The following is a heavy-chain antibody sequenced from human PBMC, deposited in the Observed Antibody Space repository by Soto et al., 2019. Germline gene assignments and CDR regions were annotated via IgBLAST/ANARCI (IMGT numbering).Heavy chain of an antibody. CDR1: GYSFTSYW. Sequence: GDSMKISCKGSGYSFTSYWISWVRQMPGKGLEWMGRIDPSDSYTNYSPSFQGHVTISADKSISTAYLQWSSLKASDTAMYYCARHGGGEPYYSYYSGMDVWGKGAPFPVSA. D-gene: IGHD2-21*01. V-gene: IGHV5-10-1*01. CDR2: IDPSDSYT. J-gene: IGHJ6*04. CDR3: ARHGGGEPYYSYYSGMDV.